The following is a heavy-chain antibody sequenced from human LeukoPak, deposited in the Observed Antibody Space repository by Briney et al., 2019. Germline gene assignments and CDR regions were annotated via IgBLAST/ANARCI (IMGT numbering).Heavy chain of an antibody. Sequence: GGSLRLSCAASGFTFSGYAMNWVRQAPGKGLEWVSYISSSGSTIYYADSVKGRFTISSDNAKNSLYLQMNSLRAEDTAVYYCAREDIVVVPAAIRYYYYGMDVWGQGTTVTVSS. CDR1: GFTFSGYA. V-gene: IGHV3-48*04. CDR3: AREDIVVVPAAIRYYYYGMDV. D-gene: IGHD2-2*02. CDR2: ISSSGSTI. J-gene: IGHJ6*02.